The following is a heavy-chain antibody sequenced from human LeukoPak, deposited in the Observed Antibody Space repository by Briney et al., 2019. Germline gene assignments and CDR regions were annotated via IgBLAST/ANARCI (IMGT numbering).Heavy chain of an antibody. D-gene: IGHD3-10*01. CDR1: GFTFSSYA. CDR2: ISGSGGST. Sequence: GGSLRLSCAASGFTFSSYAMGWVRQAPGKGLEWVSAISGSGGSTYYADSVKGRFTISRDNSKNTLYLQMNSLRAEDTAVYYCARFRYGSGSYVDYWGQGTLVTVSS. CDR3: ARFRYGSGSYVDY. V-gene: IGHV3-23*01. J-gene: IGHJ4*02.